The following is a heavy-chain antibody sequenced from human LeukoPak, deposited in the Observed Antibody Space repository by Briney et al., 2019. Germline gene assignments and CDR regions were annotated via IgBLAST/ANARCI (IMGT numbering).Heavy chain of an antibody. CDR1: GFTFSSYA. J-gene: IGHJ3*02. V-gene: IGHV3-23*01. CDR2: ISGSGGST. Sequence: GGSLRLSCAASGFTFSSYAMSWVRQAPGKGLEWVSAISGSGGSTYYADCVKGRFTISRDNSKNTLYLQMNSLRAEDTAVYYCAKCPYTDFWMRGGFDIWGQGTMVTVSS. D-gene: IGHD3-3*01. CDR3: AKCPYTDFWMRGGFDI.